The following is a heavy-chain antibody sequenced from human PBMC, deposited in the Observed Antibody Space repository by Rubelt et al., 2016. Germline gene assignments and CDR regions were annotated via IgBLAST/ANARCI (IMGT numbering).Heavy chain of an antibody. V-gene: IGHV3-21*01. D-gene: IGHD3-16*01. CDR3: AREGYDDNGRRWFDP. Sequence: GEGLEWVSSISSGSTYIYHADSVKGRFIISRDNSKNTVYLQLNSLRADDTAVYYCAREGYDDNGRRWFDPWGQGTLVTVSS. CDR2: ISSGSTYI. J-gene: IGHJ5*02.